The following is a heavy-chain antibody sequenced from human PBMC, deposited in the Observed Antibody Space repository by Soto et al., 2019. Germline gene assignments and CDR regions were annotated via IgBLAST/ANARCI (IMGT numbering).Heavy chain of an antibody. CDR3: ARSSAGYGSSWYYFDY. J-gene: IGHJ4*02. CDR1: GGSSSTYY. Sequence: QVQLQESGPGLVKPSETLSLTCIVSGGSSSTYYWSWIRQPVGKGLEWIGRIYTSGSTNYNPSLKSRVTMSVDTSKNQFSLKLSSVTAADTAVYYCARSSAGYGSSWYYFDYWGQGTLVTVSS. D-gene: IGHD6-13*01. V-gene: IGHV4-4*07. CDR2: IYTSGST.